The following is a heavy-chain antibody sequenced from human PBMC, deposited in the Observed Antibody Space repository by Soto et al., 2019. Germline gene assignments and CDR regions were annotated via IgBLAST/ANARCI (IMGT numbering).Heavy chain of an antibody. Sequence: PSGTLSLTCTVSGGSISSYYWSWIRQPPGKGLEGIGYIFYSGSTNYNPSLKSRVTISVDTSKNQFSLKLSSVTAADTAVYYCARRYSSSLDFWGQGTLVTVSS. J-gene: IGHJ4*02. CDR3: ARRYSSSLDF. D-gene: IGHD6-13*01. CDR2: IFYSGST. CDR1: GGSISSYY. V-gene: IGHV4-59*08.